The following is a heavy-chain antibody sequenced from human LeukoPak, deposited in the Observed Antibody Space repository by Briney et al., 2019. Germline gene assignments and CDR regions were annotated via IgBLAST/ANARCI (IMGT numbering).Heavy chain of an antibody. D-gene: IGHD2-21*02. CDR1: GFTFSTYG. V-gene: IGHV3-30*18. Sequence: GGSLRLSCAASGFTFSTYGMHWVRQTPGKGLEWVAVMSYDGSNIYYGDSVKGRFTISRDNSKNTLYLQMNNLRVGDTALYYCAKVTPGSTARKSGLDYWGRGTLVTVSS. J-gene: IGHJ2*01. CDR3: AKVTPGSTARKSGLDY. CDR2: MSYDGSNI.